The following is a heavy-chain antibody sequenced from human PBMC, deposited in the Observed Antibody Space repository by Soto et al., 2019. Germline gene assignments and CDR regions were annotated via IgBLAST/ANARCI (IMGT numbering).Heavy chain of an antibody. J-gene: IGHJ6*02. CDR2: IIPIFDTA. Sequence: CRGSGCSVSGYVLSGVRPSQRQGLEWMGGIIPIFDTANYAQKFQGRVTITADESTSTAYMELSSLRSEDTAVYYCARHDCISSSCYYYYYYGMDVWGQGTTVTVSS. V-gene: IGHV1-69*01. D-gene: IGHD2-2*01. CDR3: ARHDCISSSCYYYYYYGMDV. CDR1: GCSVSGYV.